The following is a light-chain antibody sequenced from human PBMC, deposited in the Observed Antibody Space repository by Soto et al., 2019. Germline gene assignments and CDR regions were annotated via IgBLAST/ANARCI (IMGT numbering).Light chain of an antibody. Sequence: DIQMTQSPSSLSASVVDRVTITCLASQSISSYLNWYQQKPGKAPKLLIYAASSLQSGVPSRFSGSGSGTSFTLTISSLQPEDFATYYCQQYNTYPWTFGQGTKVDI. CDR1: QSISSY. CDR2: AAS. J-gene: IGKJ1*01. V-gene: IGKV1-39*01. CDR3: QQYNTYPWT.